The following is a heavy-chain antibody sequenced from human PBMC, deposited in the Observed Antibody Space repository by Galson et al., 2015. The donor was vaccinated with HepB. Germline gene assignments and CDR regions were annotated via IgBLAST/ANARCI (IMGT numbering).Heavy chain of an antibody. CDR3: ASIVHRAAAYP. V-gene: IGHV1-8*01. CDR2: MNPNSGNT. J-gene: IGHJ5*02. D-gene: IGHD2-2*01. Sequence: SVNVSCKASGYTFTSHDLNWVRQATRQGLEWMGWMNPNSGNTGYAQKFQGRVTMTRNTSISTAYMELSSLRSEDTAVYYCASIVHRAAAYPWGQGTLVTVSS. CDR1: GYTFTSHD.